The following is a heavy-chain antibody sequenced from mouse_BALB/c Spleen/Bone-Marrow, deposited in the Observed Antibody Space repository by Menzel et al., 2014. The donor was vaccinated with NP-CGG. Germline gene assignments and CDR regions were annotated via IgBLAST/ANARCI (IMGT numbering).Heavy chain of an antibody. CDR1: GYTFTSYY. CDR3: TRSTMITYFDY. D-gene: IGHD2-4*01. J-gene: IGHJ2*01. Sequence: QVQLQQPGAELVKPGASVKLSYKASGYTFTSYYMYWVKQRPGQGLEWIGEISPSNGGTNFNEKFKSKATLTVDKSSSTAYMQLSSLTSEDSAVYYCTRSTMITYFDYWGQGTTLTVSS. V-gene: IGHV1S81*02. CDR2: ISPSNGGT.